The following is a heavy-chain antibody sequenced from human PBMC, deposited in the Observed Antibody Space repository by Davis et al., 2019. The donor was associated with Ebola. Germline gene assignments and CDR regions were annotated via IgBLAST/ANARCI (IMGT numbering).Heavy chain of an antibody. D-gene: IGHD2-15*01. Sequence: AASVKVSCKASGYTFTSYAMHWVRQAPGQRLEWMGWINAGNGNTKYSQKFQGRVTITRDTSASTAYMELSSLRSEDTAVYYCARGSFCSGGSCYPRIYGMDVWGQGTTVTVSS. V-gene: IGHV1-3*01. J-gene: IGHJ6*02. CDR3: ARGSFCSGGSCYPRIYGMDV. CDR1: GYTFTSYA. CDR2: INAGNGNT.